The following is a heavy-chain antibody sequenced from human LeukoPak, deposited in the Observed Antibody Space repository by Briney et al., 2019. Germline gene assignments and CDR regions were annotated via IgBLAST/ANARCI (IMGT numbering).Heavy chain of an antibody. D-gene: IGHD7-27*01. V-gene: IGHV4-34*01. Sequence: PSETLSLTCAVYGGSFSGYYWSWIRQPPGKGLEWIGETNHSGSTNYNPSLKSRVTISVDTSKNQFSLKLSSVTAADTAVCYCARVEPGTYYFDYWGQGTLVTVSS. CDR2: TNHSGST. CDR1: GGSFSGYY. J-gene: IGHJ4*02. CDR3: ARVEPGTYYFDY.